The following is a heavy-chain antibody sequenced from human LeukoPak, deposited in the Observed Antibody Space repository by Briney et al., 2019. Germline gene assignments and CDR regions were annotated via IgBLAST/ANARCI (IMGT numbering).Heavy chain of an antibody. V-gene: IGHV3-23*01. J-gene: IGHJ4*02. Sequence: GGSLGLSCAASGFTFSSYAMSWVRQAPGKGLEWVSAISGSGGSTYYADSVKGRFTISRDNSKNTLYLQMNSLRAEDTAVYYCASRDVLRFLEWLPAPFDYWGQGTLVTVSS. CDR2: ISGSGGST. D-gene: IGHD3-3*01. CDR1: GFTFSSYA. CDR3: ASRDVLRFLEWLPAPFDY.